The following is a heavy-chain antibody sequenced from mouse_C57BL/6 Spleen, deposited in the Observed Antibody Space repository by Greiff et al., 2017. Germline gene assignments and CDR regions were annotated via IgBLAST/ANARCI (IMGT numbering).Heavy chain of an antibody. CDR3: ARCGNGDAMDY. J-gene: IGHJ4*01. D-gene: IGHD2-1*01. V-gene: IGHV1-80*01. CDR2: IYPGDGDT. CDR1: GYAFSSYW. Sequence: QVHVKQSGAELVKPGASVKISCKASGYAFSSYWMNWVKQRPGKGLEWIGQIYPGDGDTNYNGKFKGKATLTADKSSTTAYMQLSSLTSEDSAVYFCARCGNGDAMDYWGQGTSVTVSS.